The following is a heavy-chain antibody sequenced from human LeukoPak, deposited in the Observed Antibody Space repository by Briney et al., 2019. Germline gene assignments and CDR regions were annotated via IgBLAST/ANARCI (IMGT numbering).Heavy chain of an antibody. Sequence: GRSLRLSCAASGFTFSSYGMNWVRQAPGKGLEWMAAISYDGSNQFYADSVRGRFTISRDNSKNTLYLQMSSLRGEDTAVYYCAKGQGLYAPLRNYGMDVWGQGTTVTVSS. V-gene: IGHV3-30*18. CDR1: GFTFSSYG. J-gene: IGHJ6*02. CDR3: AKGQGLYAPLRNYGMDV. D-gene: IGHD2-8*01. CDR2: ISYDGSNQ.